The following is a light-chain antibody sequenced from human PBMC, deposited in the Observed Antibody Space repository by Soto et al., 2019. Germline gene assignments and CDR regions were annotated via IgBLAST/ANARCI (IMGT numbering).Light chain of an antibody. CDR1: QSISSW. J-gene: IGKJ2*02. V-gene: IGKV1-5*03. Sequence: DIQMTQSPSTLSASVGDRVTITCRASQSISSWLAWYQQKPGKAPKLLIYKASSLESGVPSRFSGSGSGTEFTLTISSLQPDDFATYYCQLPGTFGQGTKLEIK. CDR3: QLPGT. CDR2: KAS.